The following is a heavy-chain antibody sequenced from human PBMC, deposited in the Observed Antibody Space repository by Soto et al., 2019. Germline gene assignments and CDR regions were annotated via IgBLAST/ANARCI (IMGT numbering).Heavy chain of an antibody. CDR2: IIPIFGTA. D-gene: IGHD1-1*01. CDR1: GGTFSSYA. J-gene: IGHJ6*01. CDR3: ARDLQLEPPCRLDV. Sequence: SVKVSCKASGGTFSSYATSWVRQAPGQGLEWMGGIIPIFGTANYAQKFQGRVTITADESTSTAYMELSSLRSEDTAVYYCARDLQLEPPCRLDVRGQGTTGTLSS. V-gene: IGHV1-69*13.